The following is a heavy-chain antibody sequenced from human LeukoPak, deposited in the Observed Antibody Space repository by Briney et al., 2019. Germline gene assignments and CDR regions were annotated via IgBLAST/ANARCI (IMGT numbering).Heavy chain of an antibody. CDR3: ARQKCTSTSCLTKNAFDI. CDR1: GSISSYY. Sequence: SETLSPTCTVSGSISSYYWSWIRQPPGKGLEWIGYIYTSGSTNYNPSLKSRVTISVDTSKNQFSLDLSSVTAADTAVYYCARQKCTSTSCLTKNAFDIWGQGTMVTVSS. J-gene: IGHJ3*02. V-gene: IGHV4-4*09. D-gene: IGHD2-2*01. CDR2: IYTSGST.